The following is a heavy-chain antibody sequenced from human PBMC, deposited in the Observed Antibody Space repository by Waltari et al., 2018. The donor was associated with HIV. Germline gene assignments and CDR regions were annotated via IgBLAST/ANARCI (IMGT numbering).Heavy chain of an antibody. CDR2: ISSSSSYI. V-gene: IGHV3-21*01. J-gene: IGHJ4*02. Sequence: EVQLVESGGGLVKAGGSLRLSFAASGLTFSSYSMNWVRQAPGKGLEWVSSISSSSSYIYYADSVKGRFTISRDNAKNSLYLQMNSLRAEDTAVYYCATLDDSSDYWGQGTLVTVSS. D-gene: IGHD3-22*01. CDR3: ATLDDSSDY. CDR1: GLTFSSYS.